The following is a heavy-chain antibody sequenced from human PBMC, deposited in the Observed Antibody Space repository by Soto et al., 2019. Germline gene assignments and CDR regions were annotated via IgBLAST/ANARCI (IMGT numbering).Heavy chain of an antibody. D-gene: IGHD2-15*01. J-gene: IGHJ6*02. CDR3: ARSQGGSSSLDIYYYYYYGMDV. CDR2: VIPIFGTP. V-gene: IGHV1-69*01. CDR1: GGTFSTYA. Sequence: QVQLVQSGAEVKKPGSSVKVSCKAPGGTFSTYAISWVRQAPGQGLEWMGGVIPIFGTPKYAQKCQGRVTITADESTSTGYMELRRLRSEDTAVYYCARSQGGSSSLDIYYYYYYGMDVWGQGTTVTVSS.